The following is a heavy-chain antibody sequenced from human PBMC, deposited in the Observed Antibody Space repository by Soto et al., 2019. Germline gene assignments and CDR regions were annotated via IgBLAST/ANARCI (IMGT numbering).Heavy chain of an antibody. CDR3: ARDLSPEGMDV. J-gene: IGHJ6*02. V-gene: IGHV3-53*01. Sequence: GGSLRLSCAASGFTVSSNYMSWVRQAPGKGLEWVSVIYSGGSTYYADSVKGRFTISRDNSKNTLYLQMNSLRAEDTAVYYCARDLSPEGMDVWGQGTTVTVSS. CDR1: GFTVSSNY. CDR2: IYSGGST.